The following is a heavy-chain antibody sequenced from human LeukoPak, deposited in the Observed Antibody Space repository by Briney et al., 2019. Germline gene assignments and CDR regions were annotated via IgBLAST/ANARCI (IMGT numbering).Heavy chain of an antibody. Sequence: SVKVSCKASGGTFSSYAISWVRQAPGQGLEWMGGIIPIFGTANYAQKFQGRVTITTDESTSTAYMELSSLRSEDTAVYYCARGARLGLLWGYFDYWGQGTLVTVSS. J-gene: IGHJ4*02. V-gene: IGHV1-69*05. CDR2: IIPIFGTA. D-gene: IGHD1-26*01. CDR3: ARGARLGLLWGYFDY. CDR1: GGTFSSYA.